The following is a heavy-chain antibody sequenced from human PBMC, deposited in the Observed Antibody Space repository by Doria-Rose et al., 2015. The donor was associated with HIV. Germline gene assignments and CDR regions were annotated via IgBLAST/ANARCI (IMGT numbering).Heavy chain of an antibody. Sequence: LSCAASGFTIRSYWMSWVRQAPGKGLEWVANIKQDGSEKYYVDFVKGRFTISRDNAKNSLYLQMNSLRDEDTAIYYCAREVGPRFDPWGQGTLVTVSS. CDR2: IKQDGSEK. J-gene: IGHJ5*02. CDR3: AREVGPRFDP. CDR1: GFTIRSYW. V-gene: IGHV3-7*05. D-gene: IGHD1-26*01.